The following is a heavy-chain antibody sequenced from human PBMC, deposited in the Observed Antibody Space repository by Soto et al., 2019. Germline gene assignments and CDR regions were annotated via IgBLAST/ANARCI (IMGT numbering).Heavy chain of an antibody. CDR2: IYYSGST. D-gene: IGHD3-10*01. Sequence: QVQLQESGPGLVKPSETLSLTCTVSGGSISSYYWSWIRQPPGKGLEWIGYIYYSGSTNYNPSLKSRVTISVDTSKNQFSLKLSSVTAADTAVYYCARALIAYGSGSYYRDAFDIWGQGTMVTVSS. J-gene: IGHJ3*02. V-gene: IGHV4-59*01. CDR1: GGSISSYY. CDR3: ARALIAYGSGSYYRDAFDI.